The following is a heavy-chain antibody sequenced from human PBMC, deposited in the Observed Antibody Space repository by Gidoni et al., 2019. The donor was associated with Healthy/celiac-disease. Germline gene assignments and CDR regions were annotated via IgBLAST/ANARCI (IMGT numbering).Heavy chain of an antibody. V-gene: IGHV1-3*01. Sequence: QVQLVQSGAEVKKPGASVTVSCKASGYTSTSYAMHWVRQAPGQRLEWMGWINAGNGDTKYSQKFQGRVTITRDTSASTAYMELSSLRSEDTAVYYCAREGTNWSPFDYWGQGTLVTVSS. CDR3: AREGTNWSPFDY. D-gene: IGHD1-20*01. CDR1: GYTSTSYA. CDR2: INAGNGDT. J-gene: IGHJ4*02.